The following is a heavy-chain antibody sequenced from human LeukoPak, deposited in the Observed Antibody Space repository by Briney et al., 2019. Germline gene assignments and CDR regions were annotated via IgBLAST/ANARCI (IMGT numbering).Heavy chain of an antibody. Sequence: SGGSLRLSCAAPGFTFSTYGMSWVRQAPGKGLEWVSCISGSGGSRFYTDSVKGRFTISRDNPKNTLYLQMNSLRAEDTAVYYCAKLREWELPDLFDYWGQGTLVTVSS. J-gene: IGHJ4*02. CDR2: ISGSGGSR. CDR3: AKLREWELPDLFDY. V-gene: IGHV3-23*01. D-gene: IGHD1-26*01. CDR1: GFTFSTYG.